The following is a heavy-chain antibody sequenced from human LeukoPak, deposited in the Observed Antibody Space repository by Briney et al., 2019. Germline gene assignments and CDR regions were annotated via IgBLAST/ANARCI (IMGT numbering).Heavy chain of an antibody. Sequence: SGTLSLTCAVSGGSISSSKWWSWVRQSPGKGLEWIGETYHSGSTNYNPSLKSRVTISVDKSKNQFSLKLSSVTAADTAVYYCARARSGSPGDAFDIWGQGTMVTVSS. CDR3: ARARSGSPGDAFDI. J-gene: IGHJ3*02. CDR1: GGSISSSKW. V-gene: IGHV4-4*02. CDR2: TYHSGST. D-gene: IGHD1-26*01.